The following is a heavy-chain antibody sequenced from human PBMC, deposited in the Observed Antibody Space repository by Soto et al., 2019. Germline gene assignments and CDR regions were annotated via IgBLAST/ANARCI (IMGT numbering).Heavy chain of an antibody. CDR3: ARVDYGDYAGSFDY. CDR1: GYSISSGYY. V-gene: IGHV4-38-2*01. Sequence: PSETLSLTCGVSGYSISSGYYWGWIRQPPGKGLEWIGSMYYSGNTYYNPSLKTRVTISVDTSKNQFSLKLNSVTAADTAVCYCARVDYGDYAGSFDYWGQGTLVTVSS. J-gene: IGHJ4*02. CDR2: MYYSGNT. D-gene: IGHD4-17*01.